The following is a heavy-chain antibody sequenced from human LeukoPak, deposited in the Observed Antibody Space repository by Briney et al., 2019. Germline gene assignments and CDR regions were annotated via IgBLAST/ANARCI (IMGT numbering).Heavy chain of an antibody. D-gene: IGHD3-16*02. J-gene: IGHJ4*02. V-gene: IGHV3-30*02. CDR1: GFTFSSYG. Sequence: GGSLRLSCAASGFTFSSYGMHWVRQAPGKGLEWVAFIRYDGSNKYYADSVKGRFTISRDNSKNTLYLQMNSLRAEDTAVYYCAKKGSQGLRLGELSFLDYWGQGTLVTVSS. CDR3: AKKGSQGLRLGELSFLDY. CDR2: IRYDGSNK.